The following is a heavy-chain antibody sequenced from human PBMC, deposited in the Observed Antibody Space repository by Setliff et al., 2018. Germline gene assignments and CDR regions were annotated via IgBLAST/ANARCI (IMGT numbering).Heavy chain of an antibody. J-gene: IGHJ4*02. CDR3: ARDKDPWRWFGESSLGY. CDR2: SSSSGSTI. V-gene: IGHV3-48*03. D-gene: IGHD3-10*01. CDR1: GFIFRSYE. Sequence: GGSLRLSCAASGFIFRSYEMNWVRQAPGKGLEWVSYSSSSGSTIYYADSVKGRFTISRDNAKNSLYLQMNSLRAEDTAVYYCARDKDPWRWFGESSLGYWGQGTLVTVS.